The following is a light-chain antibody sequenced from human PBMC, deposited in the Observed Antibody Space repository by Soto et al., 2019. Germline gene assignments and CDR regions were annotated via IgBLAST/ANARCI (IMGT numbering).Light chain of an antibody. CDR2: GAS. CDR1: QSVNSNY. CDR3: QQYGSSPRT. Sequence: EIVLMQSPGTLSVSPGERATLSCRASQSVNSNYLAWYQQKPGQAPRLLIYGASSRATGIPDRFSGSGSGTDFTLIITRLEPEDFAVYYCQQYGSSPRTFGQGTKLEMK. J-gene: IGKJ2*01. V-gene: IGKV3-20*01.